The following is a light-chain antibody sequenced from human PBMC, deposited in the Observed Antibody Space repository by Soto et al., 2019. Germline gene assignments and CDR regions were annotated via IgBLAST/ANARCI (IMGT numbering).Light chain of an antibody. CDR3: PHSNSYSEA. Sequence: DIQMTQSPSTLSGSVGDRVTITCRASQTISSWLAWYQQKPGKAPKLLIYKASTLKSGVPSRSSGRGSGTEFTLTISGLQPDDFGTYYCPHSNSYSEAFGQGTKVDIK. CDR1: QTISSW. V-gene: IGKV1-5*03. CDR2: KAS. J-gene: IGKJ1*01.